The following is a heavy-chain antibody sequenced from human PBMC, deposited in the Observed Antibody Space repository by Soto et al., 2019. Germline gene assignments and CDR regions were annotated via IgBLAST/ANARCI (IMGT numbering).Heavy chain of an antibody. J-gene: IGHJ4*02. V-gene: IGHV1-69*01. CDR2: IVPVFGTA. D-gene: IGHD1-26*01. CDR1: GVPFRNSP. Sequence: QVQLVQSGAEVKKPGSSVKVSCKASGVPFRNSPISWVRQAPGQGLEWMGGIVPVFGTAKYGQKFQGRVKITADESTSVAYMELSSLRSEDTALYYCARGEGRELLDYWGQGTLVTVSS. CDR3: ARGEGRELLDY.